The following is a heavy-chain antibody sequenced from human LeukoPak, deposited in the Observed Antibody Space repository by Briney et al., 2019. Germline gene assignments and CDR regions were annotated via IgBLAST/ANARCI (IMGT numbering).Heavy chain of an antibody. J-gene: IGHJ4*02. Sequence: PGGSLRLSCAASGFTFSNSAMYWVRQAPGKGLEYVPVISTDGSRIYYADSVKGRFTISRDNSKNTLYLQMGSLRAEDMAVYYCTRGLAISTSGWYDTFDYWGQGALVTVSS. CDR2: ISTDGSRI. V-gene: IGHV3-64*02. D-gene: IGHD6-19*01. CDR3: TRGLAISTSGWYDTFDY. CDR1: GFTFSNSA.